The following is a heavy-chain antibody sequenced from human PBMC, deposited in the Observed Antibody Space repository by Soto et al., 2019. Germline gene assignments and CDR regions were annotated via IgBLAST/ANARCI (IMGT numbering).Heavy chain of an antibody. D-gene: IGHD3-9*01. CDR3: ARDQRYFDWLSPTDYGMDV. CDR1: GFTFSSYS. Sequence: DVQLVESGGGLVQPGGSLRLSCAASGFTFSSYSMNWVRQAPGKGLEWVSYISSSSSTIYYADYVKGRFTISRDKDKNSLYLQMNSLRAEDTAVYYCARDQRYFDWLSPTDYGMDVWGQGTTVTVSS. CDR2: ISSSSSTI. J-gene: IGHJ6*02. V-gene: IGHV3-48*01.